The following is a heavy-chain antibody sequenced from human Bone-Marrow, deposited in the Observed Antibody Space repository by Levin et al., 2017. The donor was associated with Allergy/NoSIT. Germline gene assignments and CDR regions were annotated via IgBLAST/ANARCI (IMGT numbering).Heavy chain of an antibody. J-gene: IGHJ4*02. V-gene: IGHV3-7*01. Sequence: GGSLRLSCAASGFTFSSYWMSWVRQAPGKGLEWVANIKQDASEIYYVDSVKGRFTISRDNAKNSLFLQMNSLRAEDTAVYYCARDKQGGASKFDYWGQGTLVTVSS. CDR1: GFTFSSYW. CDR2: IKQDASEI. D-gene: IGHD1-26*01. CDR3: ARDKQGGASKFDY.